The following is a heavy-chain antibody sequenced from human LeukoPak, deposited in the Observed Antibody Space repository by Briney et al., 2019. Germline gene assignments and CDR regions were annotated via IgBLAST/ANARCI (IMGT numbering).Heavy chain of an antibody. CDR2: IYSDNT. J-gene: IGHJ5*02. D-gene: IGHD3-10*01. CDR1: GFTVSSNS. V-gene: IGHV3-53*01. CDR3: AASPALLWFGGNWFDP. Sequence: GGSLRLSCTVSGFTVSSNSMSWVRQAPGKGLEWVSFIYSDNTHYSDSVKGRFTISRDNSKNTLYLQMNSLRSEDTAVYYCAASPALLWFGGNWFDPWGQGTLVTVSS.